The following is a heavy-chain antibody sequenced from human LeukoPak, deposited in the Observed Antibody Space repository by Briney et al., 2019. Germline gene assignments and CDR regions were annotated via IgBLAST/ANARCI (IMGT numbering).Heavy chain of an antibody. J-gene: IGHJ4*02. CDR3: ARVWAGGSNYWESYFDY. V-gene: IGHV3-48*01. D-gene: IGHD4-11*01. Sequence: GRSLRLSCAASGFTFSSYSMNWVRQAPGKGLEWVSYIGSSSNAIYYADSVKGRFTISRDKAKNSLYLQMNSLRAEDTAVYYCARVWAGGSNYWESYFDYWGQGTLVTVSS. CDR2: IGSSSNAI. CDR1: GFTFSSYS.